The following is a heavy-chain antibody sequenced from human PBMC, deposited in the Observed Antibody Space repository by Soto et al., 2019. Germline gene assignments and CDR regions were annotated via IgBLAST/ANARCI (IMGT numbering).Heavy chain of an antibody. V-gene: IGHV4-34*01. CDR3: ASYGSGSYYNGYYFDD. J-gene: IGHJ4*02. Sequence: PSETLSLTCAVYGGSFSAYYWPWIRQSPGKGLEWIGEIHHSGGPKYNPSLKSRVTISADTSKNQFSLELSSVTAADTAVYYCASYGSGSYYNGYYFDDWGQGTLVTVSS. CDR1: GGSFSAYY. CDR2: IHHSGGP. D-gene: IGHD3-10*01.